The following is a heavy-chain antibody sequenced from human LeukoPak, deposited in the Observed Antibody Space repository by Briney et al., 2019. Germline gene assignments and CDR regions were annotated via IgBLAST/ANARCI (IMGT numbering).Heavy chain of an antibody. V-gene: IGHV1-2*02. J-gene: IGHJ4*02. CDR1: GYIFAGYY. CDR3: AREGVVVPAAIGAFDY. CDR2: LNPKNGVT. D-gene: IGHD2-2*02. Sequence: ASVKVSCKASGYIFAGYYIHWVRQAPGQGLEWMGWLNPKNGVTKYAQKFQGRVTMTGDTSIGAAYMELSSLRSDDTAVYYCAREGVVVPAAIGAFDYWGQGTLVTVSS.